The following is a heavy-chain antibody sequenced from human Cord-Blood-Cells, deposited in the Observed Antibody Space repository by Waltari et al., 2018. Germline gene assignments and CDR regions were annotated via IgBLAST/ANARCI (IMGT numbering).Heavy chain of an antibody. CDR2: ISSSSSYI. CDR1: GFTFSSYR. CDR3: ARVSEGYWYFDL. V-gene: IGHV3-21*01. J-gene: IGHJ2*01. Sequence: EVQLVESGGGLVKPGGSLRLSCAASGFTFSSYRINWVRQAPGKGLEWVSSISSSSSYIYYADSVKGRFTISRDNAKNSLYLQMNSLRAEDTAVYYCARVSEGYWYFDLWGRGTLVTVSS.